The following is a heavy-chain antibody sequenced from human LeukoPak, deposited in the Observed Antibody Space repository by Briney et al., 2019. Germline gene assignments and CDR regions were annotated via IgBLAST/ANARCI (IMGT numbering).Heavy chain of an antibody. CDR3: ARDGIVGYCSGGSCYPSSYYYYYGMDV. J-gene: IGHJ6*02. CDR1: GGSISSGGYY. Sequence: PSETLSLTCTVSGGSISSGGYYWSWIRQHPGKGLEWIGYIYYSGSTYYNPSLKSRVTISVDTSKNQFSLKLSSVTAADTAVYYCARDGIVGYCSGGSCYPSSYYYYYGMDVWGQGTTVTVSS. D-gene: IGHD2-15*01. CDR2: IYYSGST. V-gene: IGHV4-31*03.